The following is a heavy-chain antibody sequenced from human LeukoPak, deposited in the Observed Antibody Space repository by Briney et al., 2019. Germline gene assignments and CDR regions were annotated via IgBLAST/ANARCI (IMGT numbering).Heavy chain of an antibody. CDR3: ARDRDNWNEGVGAFDI. CDR2: ISSSATYI. CDR1: GFTFSTYS. Sequence: KPGGSLRLSCAASGFTFSTYSMNWVRQAPGRGLEWVSSISSSATYIYYADSVKGRFTISRDNAKNSLYLHMNSLRAEDTALYYCARDRDNWNEGVGAFDIWGQGTMVTVSS. V-gene: IGHV3-21*01. D-gene: IGHD1-1*01. J-gene: IGHJ3*02.